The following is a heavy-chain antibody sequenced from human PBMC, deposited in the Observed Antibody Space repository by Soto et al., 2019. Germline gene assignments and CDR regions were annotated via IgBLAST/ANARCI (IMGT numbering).Heavy chain of an antibody. J-gene: IGHJ4*02. CDR3: ARDYGDYSGAY. Sequence: QVQLVQSGAEVKKPGASVKVSCKASGYTFSSYDIYWVRQANGQGLEWMGWMIPNSGKIGYAQKFQGRLTMTRNTSISSDYMGLSSLRFEDTAVYYCARDYGDYSGAYWGQGTLVTVSS. CDR1: GYTFSSYD. D-gene: IGHD4-17*01. CDR2: MIPNSGKI. V-gene: IGHV1-8*01.